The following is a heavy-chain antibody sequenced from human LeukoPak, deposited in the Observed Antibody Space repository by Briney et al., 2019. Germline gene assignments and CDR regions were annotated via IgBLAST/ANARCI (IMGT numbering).Heavy chain of an antibody. CDR2: IMPISGTA. V-gene: IGHV1-69*06. J-gene: IGHJ4*02. CDR3: ASGRTDIVVVPATLRNYYFDY. Sequence: ASVKVSCKASGDTFSSYAISWVRQAPGQGLEWMGGIMPISGTANYAQKFQGRVTITADKPTNTAYMELSSLRSEDTAVYYCASGRTDIVVVPATLRNYYFDYWGQGTLVTVSS. CDR1: GDTFSSYA. D-gene: IGHD2-2*01.